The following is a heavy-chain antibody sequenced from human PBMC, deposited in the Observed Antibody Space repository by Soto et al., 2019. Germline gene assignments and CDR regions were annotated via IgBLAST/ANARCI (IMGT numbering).Heavy chain of an antibody. V-gene: IGHV3-74*01. CDR1: GLTFSRYW. CDR2: INSEGSST. CDR3: ASLPFGELLGY. D-gene: IGHD3-10*01. Sequence: EVKLVESGGGLVQPGGSLRLSCVASGLTFSRYWMHWVRQAPGKGLVGVSRINSEGSSTTYADSVKGRFTISRDNAKNTLYLHMNSLRAEDTAVYYCASLPFGELLGYWGQGTLVTVSS. J-gene: IGHJ4*02.